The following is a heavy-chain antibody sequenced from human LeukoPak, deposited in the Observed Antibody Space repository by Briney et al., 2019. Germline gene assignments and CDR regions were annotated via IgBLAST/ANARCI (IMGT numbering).Heavy chain of an antibody. CDR3: ARVDPVMAYYLDL. J-gene: IGHJ5*02. Sequence: PPWGSLRLSCAASGFSISNTYRSWVRQAPGKGLEWVAIIYSGGNTYYAHSLMGRVTISRHKSSNTLYLKMNCVTAEDTALHYCARVDPVMAYYLDLRGEGTMVTVSS. V-gene: IGHV3-53*04. CDR2: IYSGGNT. D-gene: IGHD5-18*01. CDR1: GFSISNTY.